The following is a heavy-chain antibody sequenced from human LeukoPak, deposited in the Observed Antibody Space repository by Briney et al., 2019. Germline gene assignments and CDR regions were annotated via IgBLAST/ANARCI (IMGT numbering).Heavy chain of an antibody. J-gene: IGHJ4*02. V-gene: IGHV3-23*01. D-gene: IGHD6-13*01. CDR2: ISGSGGST. CDR3: AKDRTAAGTYFDY. Sequence: GASLRLSCAASGFTFSSYAMSWVRQAPGKGLEWVLAISGSGGSTYYADSVKGRFTISRDNSKNTLYLQMNSLRAEDTAVYYCAKDRTAAGTYFDYWGQGTLVTVSS. CDR1: GFTFSSYA.